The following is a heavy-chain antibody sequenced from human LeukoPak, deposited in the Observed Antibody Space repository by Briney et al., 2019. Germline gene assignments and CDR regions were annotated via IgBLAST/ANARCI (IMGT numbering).Heavy chain of an antibody. V-gene: IGHV4-59*01. CDR3: ARDLVTVTKGFDI. CDR2: ISYIGST. J-gene: IGHJ3*02. CDR1: ADSFSSYY. D-gene: IGHD4-17*01. Sequence: SSETLTLTCAVSADSFSSYYLTWIRQPPGKGLEWIGYISYIGSTNYNPSLKSRVTISIGTSKNQLSLKLSSVSAADTDVYYCARDLVTVTKGFDIWGQGTMVSVSS.